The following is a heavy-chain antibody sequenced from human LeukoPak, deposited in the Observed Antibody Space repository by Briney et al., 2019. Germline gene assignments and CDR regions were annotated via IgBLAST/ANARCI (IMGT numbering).Heavy chain of an antibody. V-gene: IGHV3-48*02. Sequence: PGGSLRLSCAASGFTFSSYWMSWVRQAPGRGLEWVSYIDTSSSTIYSADSVKGRFTISRDNAKNSLYLQMNSLRDEDTAVYYCARGYCSSSSCPRRHFDYWGQGTPVTVSS. CDR3: ARGYCSSSSCPRRHFDY. J-gene: IGHJ4*02. CDR1: GFTFSSYW. D-gene: IGHD2-2*01. CDR2: IDTSSSTI.